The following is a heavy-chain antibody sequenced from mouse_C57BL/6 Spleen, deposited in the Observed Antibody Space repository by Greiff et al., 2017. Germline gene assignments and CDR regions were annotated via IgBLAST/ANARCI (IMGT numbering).Heavy chain of an antibody. CDR1: GYTFTSYW. CDR2: IDPSDSYT. V-gene: IGHV1-69*01. Sequence: QVQLQQSGAELVMPGASVKLSCKASGYTFTSYWMHWVKQRPGQGLEWIGEIDPSDSYTNYNQKFKGKSTLTVDKSSSTAYMQLSSLTSEDSAVYYCARGLGRDFDYWGQGTTLTVSS. D-gene: IGHD4-1*01. CDR3: ARGLGRDFDY. J-gene: IGHJ2*01.